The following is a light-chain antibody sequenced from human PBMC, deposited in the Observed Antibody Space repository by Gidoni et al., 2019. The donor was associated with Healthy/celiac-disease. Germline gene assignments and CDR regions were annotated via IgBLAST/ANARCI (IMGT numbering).Light chain of an antibody. CDR2: KAS. V-gene: IGKV1-5*03. CDR1: QSISSW. CDR3: QQYNSYPYT. J-gene: IGKJ2*01. Sequence: EIQMTQSPSTLSPSVGDRVTITGRAIQSISSWLAWYQQKPCKAPKVRIYKASSLESGVTSRFSGSGSGTEFTLTISSLQPDDFATYYCQQYNSYPYTFGQGTKLEIK.